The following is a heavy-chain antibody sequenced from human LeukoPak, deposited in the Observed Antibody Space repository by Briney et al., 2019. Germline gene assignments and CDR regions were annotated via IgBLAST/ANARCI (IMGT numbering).Heavy chain of an antibody. V-gene: IGHV3-7*01. CDR2: IMTDGTEI. Sequence: AGSLRRSCAASGFTLSSLWTSWVRPAHGRGMEWVANIMTDGTEIYYVDSVKGRFTTSRANAKNSLYLRMASLRAEDTCVYDCARVVAAGNYFDYWGQGTLVTVSS. J-gene: IGHJ4*02. CDR3: ARVVAAGNYFDY. D-gene: IGHD6-13*01. CDR1: GFTLSSLW.